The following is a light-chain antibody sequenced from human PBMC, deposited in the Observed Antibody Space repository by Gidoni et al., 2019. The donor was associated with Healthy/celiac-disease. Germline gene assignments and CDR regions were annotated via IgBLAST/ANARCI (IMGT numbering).Light chain of an antibody. Sequence: EIVLTQSPATLSLSPVERATLSCRASQSVSSYLAWYQQNTGQAHRLLIYDASNRATGIPARFSGSGSGTDFTLTISSLEPEDFSVYYCQQRSNWPPLTFGGGTKVEIK. CDR1: QSVSSY. CDR3: QQRSNWPPLT. J-gene: IGKJ4*01. CDR2: DAS. V-gene: IGKV3-11*01.